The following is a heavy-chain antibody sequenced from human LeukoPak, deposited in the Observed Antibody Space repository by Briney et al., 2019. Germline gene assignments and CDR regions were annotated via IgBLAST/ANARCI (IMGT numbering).Heavy chain of an antibody. CDR1: GFSLSTSGVG. V-gene: IGHV2-5*02. D-gene: IGHD3-22*01. CDR2: IYWDDDK. Sequence: SGPTLVNSTQILTLTCTFSGFSLSTSGVGVGWIRQPPGKALEWLALIYWDDDKRYRPSLKSRLTITKDTSKTRVVLTMTNMDPVDTATYYCAHRYYYDGSGYFDYWGQGTLVTVSS. CDR3: AHRYYYDGSGYFDY. J-gene: IGHJ4*02.